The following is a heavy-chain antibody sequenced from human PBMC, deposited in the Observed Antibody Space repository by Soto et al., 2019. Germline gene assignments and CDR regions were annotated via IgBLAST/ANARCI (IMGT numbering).Heavy chain of an antibody. D-gene: IGHD3-3*01. CDR3: ARVTGVVMGTFDY. CDR2: IYYSGST. CDR1: GGSISSGDYY. J-gene: IGHJ4*02. V-gene: IGHV4-30-4*01. Sequence: PSETLSLTCTVSGGSISSGDYYWSWIRQPPGKGLEWIGYIYYSGSTYYNPSLKSRVTISVDTSKNQFSLKLSSVTAADTAVYYCARVTGVVMGTFDYWGQGTLVTVSS.